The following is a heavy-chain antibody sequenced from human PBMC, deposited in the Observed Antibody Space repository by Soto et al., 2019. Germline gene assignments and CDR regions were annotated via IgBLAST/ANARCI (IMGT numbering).Heavy chain of an antibody. V-gene: IGHV1-69*12. Sequence: QVQLVQSGAEVKKPGSSVKVSCKASGGTFSSYAISWVRQAPGQGLEWMGGIIPIFGTANYAQKFQGRVTITADEYTSTAYMELSSLRSEDTAVYYCARISSYYYDSSGYYYFDYWGQGTLVTVSS. CDR3: ARISSYYYDSSGYYYFDY. D-gene: IGHD3-22*01. CDR2: IIPIFGTA. J-gene: IGHJ4*02. CDR1: GGTFSSYA.